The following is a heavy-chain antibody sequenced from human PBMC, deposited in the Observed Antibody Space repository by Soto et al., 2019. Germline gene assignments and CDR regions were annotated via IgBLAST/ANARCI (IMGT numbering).Heavy chain of an antibody. CDR2: VYYSGST. J-gene: IGHJ5*02. Sequence: SETLSLTCTLSGASITWTSCYWGWIRQPQGKGLEWVGDVYYSGSTYYNPSLTSRLTMSIDTSKGQFTLKMSSVTAADTGVYSCARLTSRISAASHGRSNCLDPWGPGTLVTVSS. D-gene: IGHD2-15*01. CDR3: ARLTSRISAASHGRSNCLDP. CDR1: GASITWTSCY. V-gene: IGHV4-39*01.